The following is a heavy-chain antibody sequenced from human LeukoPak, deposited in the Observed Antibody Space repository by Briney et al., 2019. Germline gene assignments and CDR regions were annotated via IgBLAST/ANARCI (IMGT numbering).Heavy chain of an antibody. V-gene: IGHV3-53*01. D-gene: IGHD3-10*01. Sequence: GGSLRLSCAGSGFTFSSYWMSWVRQAPGKGLEWVSVIYSGGSTYYADSVKGRFTISRDNSKNTLYLQMNSLRAEDTAVYYCASGSGSYRTPYYYMDVWGTGATVTVSS. CDR3: ASGSGSYRTPYYYMDV. CDR2: IYSGGST. J-gene: IGHJ6*03. CDR1: GFTFSSYW.